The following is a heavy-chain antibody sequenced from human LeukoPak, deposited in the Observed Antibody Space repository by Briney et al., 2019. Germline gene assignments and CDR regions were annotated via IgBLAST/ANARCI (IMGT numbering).Heavy chain of an antibody. CDR2: IYPSGST. J-gene: IGHJ5*02. Sequence: PSETLSLTCTVSGGSISRYYWSWIRQPAGKGLEWIGRIYPSGSTNYNPSLKSRVTMSVDTSKNQFSLKLSSVTVADTAVYYCARVQYDILTGYYNWNWFDPWGQGTLVTVSS. D-gene: IGHD3-9*01. CDR3: ARVQYDILTGYYNWNWFDP. CDR1: GGSISRYY. V-gene: IGHV4-4*07.